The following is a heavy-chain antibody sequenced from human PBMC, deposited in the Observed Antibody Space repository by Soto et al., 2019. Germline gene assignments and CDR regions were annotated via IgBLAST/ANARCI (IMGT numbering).Heavy chain of an antibody. V-gene: IGHV3-23*01. J-gene: IGHJ5*02. CDR3: AKDLSPYRNWFDP. Sequence: GGSLRLSCAASGFTFSSYAMSWVRQAPGKELEWVSAISGSGGSIYYADSVKGRFTISRDNSKNTLYLQMNSLRAEDTAVYYCAKDLSPYRNWFDPWGQGTLVTVSS. CDR2: ISGSGGSI. CDR1: GFTFSSYA. D-gene: IGHD2-2*01.